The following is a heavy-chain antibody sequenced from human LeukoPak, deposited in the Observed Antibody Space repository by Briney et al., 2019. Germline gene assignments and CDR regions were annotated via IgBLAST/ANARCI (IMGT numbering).Heavy chain of an antibody. Sequence: SVQVSCKASGGTFSSYAISWVRQAPGQGREWMGGIIPIFGTANYAQKFQGRVTVTADESTSKAYMELSSLRSEDTAVYYCARGGSYYDSSGLYYFDYWGQGTLVTVFS. V-gene: IGHV1-69*13. CDR3: ARGGSYYDSSGLYYFDY. D-gene: IGHD3-22*01. CDR1: GGTFSSYA. J-gene: IGHJ4*02. CDR2: IIPIFGTA.